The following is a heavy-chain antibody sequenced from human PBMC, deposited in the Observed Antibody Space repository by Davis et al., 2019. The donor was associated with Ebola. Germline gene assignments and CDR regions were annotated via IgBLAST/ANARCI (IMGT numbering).Heavy chain of an antibody. CDR3: ARDGSVAAIELDY. CDR2: INPNSGGT. D-gene: IGHD2-2*02. V-gene: IGHV1-2*06. J-gene: IGHJ4*02. CDR1: GYTFTGYY. Sequence: AASVKVSCKASGYTFTGYYMHWVRQAPGQGLEWMGRINPNSGGTNYAQRFQDRVTMTTDTSTNTAYMEVRSLRTDDTAVYYCARDGSVAAIELDYWGQGTLVTVSS.